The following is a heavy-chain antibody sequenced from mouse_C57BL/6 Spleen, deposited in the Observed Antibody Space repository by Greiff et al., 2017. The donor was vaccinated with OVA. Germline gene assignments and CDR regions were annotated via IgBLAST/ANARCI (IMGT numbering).Heavy chain of an antibody. D-gene: IGHD2-5*01. V-gene: IGHV5-17*01. CDR2: ISSGSSTI. CDR1: GFTFSDYG. CDR3: ATSYSNYDAMDY. Sequence: EVHLVESGGGLVKPGGSLKLSCAASGFTFSDYGMHWVRQAPEKGLEWVAYISSGSSTIYYADTVKGRFTISRNNAKNILFLQKTSQRAEDTAMYYCATSYSNYDAMDYWGQGTSVTVSS. J-gene: IGHJ4*01.